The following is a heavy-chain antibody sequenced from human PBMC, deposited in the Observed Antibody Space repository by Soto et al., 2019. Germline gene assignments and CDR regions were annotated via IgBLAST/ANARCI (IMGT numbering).Heavy chain of an antibody. CDR1: DFVFSNYE. J-gene: IGHJ4*02. V-gene: IGHV3-48*03. CDR3: ARGHYRSGWFDC. D-gene: IGHD6-19*01. Sequence: EVQLVESGGGLVQPGGSLRLSCAASDFVFSNYEMSWVRQAPGKGLESIAYTSSSGGIKYYADSVKGRFTILRDNSKNSLYLQMISLKAEDTALYFCARGHYRSGWFDCWGQGTLVTVSS. CDR2: TSSSGGIK.